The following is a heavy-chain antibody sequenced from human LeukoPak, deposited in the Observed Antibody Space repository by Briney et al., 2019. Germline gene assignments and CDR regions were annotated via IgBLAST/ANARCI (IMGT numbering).Heavy chain of an antibody. CDR2: INHSGST. V-gene: IGHV4-34*01. Sequence: PSETLSLTCAVYGGSFSGYYWSWIRQPPGKGLEWIGEINHSGSTNYNPSLKSRVTISVDTSKNQFSLKLSSVTAADTAVYYCARKGRYSSSWYSLYYYYYMDVWGKGTTVTVSS. J-gene: IGHJ6*03. D-gene: IGHD6-13*01. CDR1: GGSFSGYY. CDR3: ARKGRYSSSWYSLYYYYYMDV.